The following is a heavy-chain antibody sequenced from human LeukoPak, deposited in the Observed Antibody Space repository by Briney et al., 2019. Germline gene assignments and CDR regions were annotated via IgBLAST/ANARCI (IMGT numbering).Heavy chain of an antibody. CDR3: GREQRGTLTGYYVDY. CDR1: GFIFRSYW. D-gene: IGHD3-9*01. J-gene: IGHJ4*02. CDR2: IKQDGSEK. V-gene: IGHV3-7*01. Sequence: PGGSLRLSCAASGFIFRSYWMSWVRQAPGKGLEGVANIKQDGSEKYYVDSVKGRFTISRDNSNNALYLQMNSLRAEDTAVYYCGREQRGTLTGYYVDYWGQGALVTVSS.